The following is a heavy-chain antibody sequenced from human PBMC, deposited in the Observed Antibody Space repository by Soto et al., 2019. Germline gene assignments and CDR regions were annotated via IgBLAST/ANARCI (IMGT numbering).Heavy chain of an antibody. CDR1: GFVYSTYA. Sequence: PGGSLRLSGAASGFVYSTYARHWARLSPGEGLEWVALVWNDGSKKYYVDSVKGRFTISRYNSRNSLYLQSNSLRNEHTALYYCEKDKRKDYYYYGMDVWGQGTTVTVSS. CDR3: EKDKRKDYYYYGMDV. CDR2: VWNDGSKK. V-gene: IGHV3-30*02. J-gene: IGHJ6*02.